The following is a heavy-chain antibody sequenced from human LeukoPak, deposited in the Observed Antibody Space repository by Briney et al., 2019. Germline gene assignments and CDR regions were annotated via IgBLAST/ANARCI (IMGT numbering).Heavy chain of an antibody. V-gene: IGHV3-23*01. CDR2: ISGSGGST. CDR3: ANPQGHCSGGSCYSTTLGSYYGMDV. J-gene: IGHJ6*04. D-gene: IGHD2-15*01. CDR1: GFTFSSYS. Sequence: GGSLRLSCAASGFTFSSYSMNWVRQAPGKGLEWVSVISGSGGSTYYADSVKGRFTISRDNSKNTLYLQMNSLRAEDTAVYYCANPQGHCSGGSCYSTTLGSYYGMDVWGKGTTVTVSS.